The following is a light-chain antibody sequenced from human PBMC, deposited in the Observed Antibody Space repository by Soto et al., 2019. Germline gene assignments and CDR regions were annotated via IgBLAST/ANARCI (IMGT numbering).Light chain of an antibody. CDR1: SSDVGHPYNY. J-gene: IGLJ2*01. Sequence: QSVLTQPASVSGSPGQSITISCTGTSSDVGHPYNYVSWYQQHPGKAPKLLIFKVSNRPSGISGRFSGSKSGNTASLAISGLRSEDEAVYYCAAWGDSLVFGGGTKVTVL. CDR3: AAWGDSLV. CDR2: KVS. V-gene: IGLV2-14*03.